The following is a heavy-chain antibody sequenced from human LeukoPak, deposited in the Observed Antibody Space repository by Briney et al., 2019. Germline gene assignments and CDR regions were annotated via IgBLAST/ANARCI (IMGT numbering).Heavy chain of an antibody. V-gene: IGHV3-23*01. Sequence: GGSLRLSCAASEFTFTNYAMSWVRQAPGEGLEWVSAISGNGRSIFYADSVKGRFTISRDNSKNTMYLHMDSLRAEDTAVYFCAKDEGSGWSGRLDPWGQGTLVTVSS. CDR2: ISGNGRSI. D-gene: IGHD6-19*01. CDR3: AKDEGSGWSGRLDP. CDR1: EFTFTNYA. J-gene: IGHJ5*02.